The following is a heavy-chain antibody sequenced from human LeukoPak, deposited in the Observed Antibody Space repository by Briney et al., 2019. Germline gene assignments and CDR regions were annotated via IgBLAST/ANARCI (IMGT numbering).Heavy chain of an antibody. J-gene: IGHJ6*04. Sequence: SETLSLTCTVSGGSISSYYWSWIRQPPGKGLEWIGYIYYSGSTNYNPSLKSRVTISVDTSKNQFSLKLSSVTAADTAVYYCARKYSFGRGYYYYDGRDVWEKGTTVTVSS. CDR2: IYYSGST. CDR3: ARKYSFGRGYYYYDGRDV. V-gene: IGHV4-59*01. CDR1: GGSISSYY. D-gene: IGHD5-18*01.